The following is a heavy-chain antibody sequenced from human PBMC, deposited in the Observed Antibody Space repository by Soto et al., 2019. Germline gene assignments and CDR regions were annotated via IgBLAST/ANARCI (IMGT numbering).Heavy chain of an antibody. V-gene: IGHV4-59*08. J-gene: IGHJ4*02. D-gene: IGHD3-22*01. CDR1: GGSISSYY. CDR3: ARYYYDSSGYYPRFDY. CDR2: IYYSGST. Sequence: PSETLSLTCTVSGGSISSYYWSWIRQPPWKGLEWIGYIYYSGSTNYNPSLKSRVTISVDTSKNQFSLKLSSVTAADTAVYYCARYYYDSSGYYPRFDYWGQGPLVTVSS.